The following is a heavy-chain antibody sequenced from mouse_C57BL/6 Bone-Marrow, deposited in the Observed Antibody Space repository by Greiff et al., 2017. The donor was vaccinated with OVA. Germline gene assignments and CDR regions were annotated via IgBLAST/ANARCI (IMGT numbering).Heavy chain of an antibody. CDR2: IDPENGDT. CDR3: ASDWYYYAMDY. Sequence: EVQLQQSGAELVRPGASVKLSCTASGFNIKDDYMHWVKQRPEQGLEWIGWIDPENGDTEYASKFQGKATITADTSSNTAYLQLSSLTSEDTAVYYCASDWYYYAMDYWGQGTSVTVSS. J-gene: IGHJ4*01. CDR1: GFNIKDDY. V-gene: IGHV14-4*01. D-gene: IGHD4-1*01.